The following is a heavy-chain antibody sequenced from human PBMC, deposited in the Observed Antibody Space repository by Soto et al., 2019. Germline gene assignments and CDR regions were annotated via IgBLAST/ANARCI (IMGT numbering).Heavy chain of an antibody. CDR3: AKDLGTYSSSGEIDY. V-gene: IGHV3-30*18. D-gene: IGHD6-6*01. CDR1: GFTFSSYG. Sequence: AGSLRLSCAASGFTFSSYGMHWVRQAPGKGLEWVAVISYDGSNKYYADSVKGRFTISRDNSKNTLYLQMNSLRAEDTAVYYCAKDLGTYSSSGEIDYWGQGTLVTVSS. J-gene: IGHJ4*02. CDR2: ISYDGSNK.